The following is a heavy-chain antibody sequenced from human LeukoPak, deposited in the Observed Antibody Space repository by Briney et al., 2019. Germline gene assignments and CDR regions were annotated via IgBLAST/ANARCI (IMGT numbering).Heavy chain of an antibody. D-gene: IGHD3-3*01. V-gene: IGHV1-69*05. CDR3: ARAKLLPYYDFWSGYPRVDSMDV. CDR1: GGTFSSYA. Sequence: SVKVSCKASGGTFSSYAISWVRQAPGQGLEWMGGIIPIFGTANYAQKFQGRVTITTDESTSTAYMELSSLRSEDTAVYYCARAKLLPYYDFWSGYPRVDSMDVWGKGTTVTVSS. J-gene: IGHJ6*03. CDR2: IIPIFGTA.